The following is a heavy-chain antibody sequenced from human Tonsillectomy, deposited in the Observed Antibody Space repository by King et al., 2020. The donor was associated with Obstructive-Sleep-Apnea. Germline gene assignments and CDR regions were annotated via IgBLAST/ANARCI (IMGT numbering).Heavy chain of an antibody. CDR1: GFSLSTSGVG. J-gene: IGHJ6*02. CDR3: ADKVTSSYYYYGLDV. CDR2: IYWDDDR. D-gene: IGHD2-2*01. V-gene: IGHV2-5*02. Sequence: TLKESGPTLVRPTQTLTLTCTFSGFSLSTSGVGVGWIRQPPGKALEWLALIYWDDDRRDSPSLKSRLTITKETSKNQVVLTITNVDPVDTATYYCADKVTSSYYYYGLDVWGQGTTVTVSS.